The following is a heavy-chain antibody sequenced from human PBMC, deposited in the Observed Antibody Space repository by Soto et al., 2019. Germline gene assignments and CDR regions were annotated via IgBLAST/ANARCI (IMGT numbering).Heavy chain of an antibody. D-gene: IGHD3-16*02. CDR2: INAANGNT. J-gene: IGHJ4*02. V-gene: IGHV1-3*01. CDR3: ARSAVSPFGGLIGPFDY. CDR1: GFTFTKNA. Sequence: ASVKVSCKASGFTFTKNAIHWVRQAPGQRPEWMGWINAANGNTKYSQKFQGRVTIIRDTSASTANMGLTSLRSEDTAVYYCARSAVSPFGGLIGPFDYWGQGTLVTVSS.